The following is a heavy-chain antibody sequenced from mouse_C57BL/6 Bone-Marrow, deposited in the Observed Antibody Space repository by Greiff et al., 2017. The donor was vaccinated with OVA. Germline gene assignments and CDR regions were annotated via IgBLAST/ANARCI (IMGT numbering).Heavy chain of an antibody. J-gene: IGHJ4*01. CDR1: GYSITSGYD. V-gene: IGHV3-1*01. CDR2: ISYSGST. D-gene: IGHD3-1*01. CDR3: ARRGSGYRYYYAMDY. Sequence: EVKLMESGPGMVKPSQSLSLTCTVTGYSITSGYDCHLIRHSPGNKLEWMGYISYSGSTNYNPTLKSRTPITHDTSKNHVFLKLNSVTTEDTATDYCARRGSGYRYYYAMDYWGQGTSVTVSS.